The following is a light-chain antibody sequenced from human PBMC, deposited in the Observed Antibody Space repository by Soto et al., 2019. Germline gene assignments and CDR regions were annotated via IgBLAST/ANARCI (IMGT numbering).Light chain of an antibody. CDR1: QDIRNY. CDR2: DAS. J-gene: IGKJ4*01. V-gene: IGKV1-33*01. Sequence: SSLSASVGDRITITCQASQDIRNYLNWFQQKPGKAPQLLIFDASNLEPGVPSSFSGSGSGTEFTLTISSLQPEDFATYYCLQYANLPLTFGGGTKVDIK. CDR3: LQYANLPLT.